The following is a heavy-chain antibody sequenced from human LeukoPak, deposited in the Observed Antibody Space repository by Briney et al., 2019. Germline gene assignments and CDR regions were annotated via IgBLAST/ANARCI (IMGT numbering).Heavy chain of an antibody. CDR2: ISAYNGNT. CDR3: ARARYTRYYYYYMDV. CDR1: GYTFTSYG. Sequence: ASVKVSCKASGYTFTSYGISWVRQAPGQGLEWMGWISAYNGNTNYAQKLQGRVTMTTDTSTSTAYMELRSLRSDDTAVYYCARARYTRYYYYYMDVWGKGTTVTVSS. D-gene: IGHD1-14*01. V-gene: IGHV1-18*01. J-gene: IGHJ6*03.